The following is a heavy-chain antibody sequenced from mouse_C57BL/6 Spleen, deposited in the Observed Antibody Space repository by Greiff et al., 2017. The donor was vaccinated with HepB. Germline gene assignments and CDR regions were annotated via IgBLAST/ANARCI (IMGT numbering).Heavy chain of an antibody. Sequence: QVQLQQSGAELVRPGASVKLSCKASGYTFTDYYINWVKQRPGQGLEWIARIYPGSGNTYYNEKFKGKATLTAEKSSSTAYRQLSSLTSEDSAVYICARGDRDYFDYWGQGTTLTVSS. CDR1: GYTFTDYY. CDR3: ARGDRDYFDY. V-gene: IGHV1-76*01. D-gene: IGHD3-3*01. J-gene: IGHJ2*01. CDR2: IYPGSGNT.